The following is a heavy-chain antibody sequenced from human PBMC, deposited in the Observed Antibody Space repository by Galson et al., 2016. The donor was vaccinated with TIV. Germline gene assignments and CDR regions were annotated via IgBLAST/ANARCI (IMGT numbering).Heavy chain of an antibody. D-gene: IGHD6-6*01. Sequence: SVKVSCKASGGTFNNYAINWARQAPGQGLEWMGGILPISGTTNYAQKFQGRVSITTDESTSTVYIELSTLRSVDTAVYYCASDKSELDTVDHFYYYMDVWGKGTAVTVSS. CDR3: ASDKSELDTVDHFYYYMDV. CDR1: GGTFNNYA. CDR2: ILPISGTT. V-gene: IGHV1-69*05. J-gene: IGHJ6*03.